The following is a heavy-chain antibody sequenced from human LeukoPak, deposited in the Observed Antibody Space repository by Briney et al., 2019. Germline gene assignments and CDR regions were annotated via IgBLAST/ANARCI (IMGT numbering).Heavy chain of an antibody. V-gene: IGHV3-30*04. J-gene: IGHJ5*02. CDR3: ATLGVVAATSSWFDP. CDR2: ISYDGSNK. D-gene: IGHD2-15*01. Sequence: GGSLRLSCAASGFTFSSYAMHWVRKAPGKGLEWVAVISYDGSNKYYADSVKGRFTISRDNSKNTLYLQMNSLRAEDTAVYYCATLGVVAATSSWFDPWGQGTLVTVSS. CDR1: GFTFSSYA.